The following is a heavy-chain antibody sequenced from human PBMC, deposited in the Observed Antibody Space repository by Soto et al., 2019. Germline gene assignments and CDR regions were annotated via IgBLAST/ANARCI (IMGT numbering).Heavy chain of an antibody. CDR3: ARDGTTGTTFAFDI. CDR1: GGSISSGGYY. V-gene: IGHV4-31*03. J-gene: IGHJ3*02. Sequence: PSETLSLTCTVSGGSISSGGYYWSWIRQHPGKGLEWIGYIYYSGSTYYNPSLKSRVTISVDTSKNQFSLKLSSVTAADTAVYYCARDGTTGTTFAFDIWGQGTMVTVSS. D-gene: IGHD1-1*01. CDR2: IYYSGST.